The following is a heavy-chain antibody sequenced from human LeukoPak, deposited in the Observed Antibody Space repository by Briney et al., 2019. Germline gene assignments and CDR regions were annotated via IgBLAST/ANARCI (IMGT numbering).Heavy chain of an antibody. V-gene: IGHV4-34*01. CDR2: INHSGST. CDR1: GESFSAYS. D-gene: IGHD4-23*01. Sequence: SETLSLTCAVYGESFSAYSWNWIRQSPGKGLEWIGGINHSGSTNYNPSLKSRVTISVDTSKNQFSLKLSSVTAADTAVYYCARGSYGGNSWFDPWGQGTLVTVSS. CDR3: ARGSYGGNSWFDP. J-gene: IGHJ5*02.